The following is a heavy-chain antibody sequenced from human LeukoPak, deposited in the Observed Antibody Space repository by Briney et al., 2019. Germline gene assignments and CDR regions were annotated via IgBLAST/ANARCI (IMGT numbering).Heavy chain of an antibody. V-gene: IGHV4-59*01. D-gene: IGHD3-3*01. J-gene: IGHJ5*02. Sequence: SETQSLTCTVSGGSISSYYWSWIRQPPGKGLEWIGYIYYSGSTNYNPSLKSRVTISVDTSKNQFSLKLSSVTAADAAVYYCARRVRYDFWSGYGHNWFDPWGQGTLVTVSS. CDR2: IYYSGST. CDR3: ARRVRYDFWSGYGHNWFDP. CDR1: GGSISSYY.